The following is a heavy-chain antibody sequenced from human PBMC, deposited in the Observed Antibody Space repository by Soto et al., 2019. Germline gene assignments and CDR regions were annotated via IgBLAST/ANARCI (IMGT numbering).Heavy chain of an antibody. J-gene: IGHJ5*02. CDR2: ISYDGSTK. CDR1: AFTFSTYG. D-gene: IGHD6-13*01. V-gene: IGHV3-30*03. Sequence: GGSLRLSCAASAFTFSTYGMHWLRQAPGKGLEWVAVISYDGSTKFYADSVKGRFTISRDNSKNTLYLQWSSLKASDTAMYYCARRSSWYSETSGVWFDPWGQGTLVTVSS. CDR3: ARRSSWYSETSGVWFDP.